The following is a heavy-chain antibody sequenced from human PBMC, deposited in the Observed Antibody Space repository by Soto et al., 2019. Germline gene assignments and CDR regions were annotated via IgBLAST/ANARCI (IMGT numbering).Heavy chain of an antibody. V-gene: IGHV3-33*01. D-gene: IGHD4-17*01. Sequence: PGGSLRLSCATSGFTFSSHVMRRVRQAQGKGLEWVAVIWYDGSNKYYADSVKGRFTISRDNSKNTLYLQMNSLRAEDRAVYYCARDLSHGGHRFDYWGQGTLVTVSS. J-gene: IGHJ4*02. CDR3: ARDLSHGGHRFDY. CDR1: GFTFSSHV. CDR2: IWYDGSNK.